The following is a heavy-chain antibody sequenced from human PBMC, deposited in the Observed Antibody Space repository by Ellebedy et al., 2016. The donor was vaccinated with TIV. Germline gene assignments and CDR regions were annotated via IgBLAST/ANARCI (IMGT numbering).Heavy chain of an antibody. CDR1: GFTFRSYW. D-gene: IGHD1-26*01. J-gene: IGHJ4*02. Sequence: PGGSLRLSCAASGFTFRSYWMYWVRQAPGKGLVWVSRINSDGSRSTYADSVKGRFTISRDNAKNTLYVQMNSLRAEDTAVYYCARDGIVGGPTEYYFDSWGQGTLVTVSS. CDR3: ARDGIVGGPTEYYFDS. CDR2: INSDGSRS. V-gene: IGHV3-74*01.